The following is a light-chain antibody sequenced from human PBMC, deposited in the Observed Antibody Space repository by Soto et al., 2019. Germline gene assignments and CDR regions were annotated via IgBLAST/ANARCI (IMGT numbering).Light chain of an antibody. CDR1: QAISSW. CDR3: QHYNSYSEA. CDR2: AAS. V-gene: IGKV1D-16*01. J-gene: IGKJ1*01. Sequence: DIQMTQSPSSVSASVGDRVTITCRASQAISSWLAWYQQRPGGAPKLVIYAASSLQPGVPSRFSGSGSGTEFTLTISSLQPDDFATYYCQHYNSYSEAFGQGTKVDIK.